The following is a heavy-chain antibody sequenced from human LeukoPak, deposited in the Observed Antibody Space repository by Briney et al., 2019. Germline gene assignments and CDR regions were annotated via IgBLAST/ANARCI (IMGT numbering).Heavy chain of an antibody. D-gene: IGHD6-13*01. Sequence: PGGSLRLSCAASGFTFSNYDMHWVRQAPGKGLEWVAGVSIDGSNKYYADSVRGRFTISRDNSKNTLYVQMNSLRAEDTAVYYCAREDSSWHFDYWGQGTLVTVSS. J-gene: IGHJ4*02. CDR1: GFTFSNYD. CDR3: AREDSSWHFDY. CDR2: VSIDGSNK. V-gene: IGHV3-30*03.